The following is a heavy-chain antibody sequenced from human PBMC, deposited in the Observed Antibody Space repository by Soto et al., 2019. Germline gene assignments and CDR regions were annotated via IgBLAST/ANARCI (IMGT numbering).Heavy chain of an antibody. J-gene: IGHJ6*02. CDR2: IIPIFGTA. V-gene: IGHV1-69*13. CDR3: AMEGYCISTSCYRGYYYYGMDV. D-gene: IGHD2-2*01. CDR1: GGTFSSYA. Sequence: SVKVSCKASGGTFSSYAISWVRQAPGQGLEWMGGIIPIFGTANYAQKFQGRVTITADESTSTAYMELSSLRSEDTAVYYCAMEGYCISTSCYRGYYYYGMDVWG.